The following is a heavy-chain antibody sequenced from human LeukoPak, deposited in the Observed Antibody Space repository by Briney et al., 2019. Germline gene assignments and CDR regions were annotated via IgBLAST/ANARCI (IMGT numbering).Heavy chain of an antibody. CDR2: IKGDGSEK. D-gene: IGHD4-23*01. CDR3: AKDRVYGGDSYFDY. Sequence: GGSLRLSCVASGFSFSNSWMSWVRQVPGKGLEWVALIKGDGSEKYYVDSVKGRFTIARDNAKNSLYLQMSSLRAEDTAVYYCAKDRVYGGDSYFDYWGQGTLVTVSS. CDR1: GFSFSNSW. V-gene: IGHV3-7*05. J-gene: IGHJ4*02.